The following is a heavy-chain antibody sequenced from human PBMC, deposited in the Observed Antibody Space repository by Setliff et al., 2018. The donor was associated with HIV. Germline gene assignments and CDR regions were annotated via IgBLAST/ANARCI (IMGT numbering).Heavy chain of an antibody. CDR1: GFTFTTYF. Sequence: GESLKISCAASGFTFTTYFMNWVRQAPGKGLEWVSSVSSDSSRIYYADSVKGRFTISRDNAKSSLFLQMSTLTAEDTALYYCAKMVGGSRSSGSCYFDYWGQGTLVTVSS. V-gene: IGHV3-21*01. CDR2: VSSDSSRI. J-gene: IGHJ4*02. CDR3: AKMVGGSRSSGSCYFDY. D-gene: IGHD2-15*01.